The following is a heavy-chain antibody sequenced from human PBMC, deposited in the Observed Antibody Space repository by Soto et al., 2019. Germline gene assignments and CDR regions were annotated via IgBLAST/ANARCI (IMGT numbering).Heavy chain of an antibody. CDR1: GYTFSNYG. CDR2: ISLYSDGT. V-gene: IGHV1-18*01. J-gene: IGHJ5*02. Sequence: ASVKVSCKTSGYTFSNYGITWVRQAPGQPLEWLGWISLYSDGTSYAQKFRGRVSMTTDTSTTTAYMELRSLRSDDTAVYYCARVVPGAEDCFGPWGQGTLVTVSS. CDR3: ARVVPGAEDCFGP.